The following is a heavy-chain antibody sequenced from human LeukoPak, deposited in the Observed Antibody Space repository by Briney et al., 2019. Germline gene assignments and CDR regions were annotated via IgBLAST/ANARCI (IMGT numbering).Heavy chain of an antibody. J-gene: IGHJ5*02. CDR2: IYSSGST. D-gene: IGHD5-24*01. CDR1: GGSISSYS. Sequence: SETLSLTCTVSGGSISSYSWNWIRQPPGKGLEWIGRIYSSGSTIYNPSLKSRVTISVETSKNQFSLELSSATAADTAVYYCARRRREISTITEDNWLDPWGHGTLVTVSS. V-gene: IGHV4-59*08. CDR3: ARRRREISTITEDNWLDP.